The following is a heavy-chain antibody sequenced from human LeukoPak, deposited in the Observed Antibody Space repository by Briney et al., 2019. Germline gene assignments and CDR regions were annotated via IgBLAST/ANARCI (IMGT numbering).Heavy chain of an antibody. Sequence: GGSLRLSCAASGFTFSNNDMSWVRQAPGKGLEWVSGISGSGGNTNYGDSVKGRFTISRDNAMNKLFLQMNSLRVEDTAIYYCARRGSYFGGCDYGGLGTLVSVPS. CDR1: GFTFSNND. CDR2: ISGSGGNT. CDR3: ARRGSYFGGCDY. J-gene: IGHJ4*02. D-gene: IGHD1-26*01. V-gene: IGHV3-23*01.